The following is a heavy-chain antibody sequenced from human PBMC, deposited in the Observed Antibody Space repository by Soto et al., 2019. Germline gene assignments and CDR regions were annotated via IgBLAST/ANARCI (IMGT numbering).Heavy chain of an antibody. D-gene: IGHD6-19*01. CDR3: ARDLKPNITVVGSSRNYYFGMDV. CDR1: GVSVISESYY. J-gene: IGHJ6*04. Sequence: PSETLSLTCTVSGVSVISESYYWSWIRQTPGKGLEWIGYVYYSGITNRNPSLKSRVAISVETSKNQFSLRLNSVTAADTAVYYCARDLKPNITVVGSSRNYYFGMDVRGKGIMVTVSS. CDR2: VYYSGIT. V-gene: IGHV4-61*01.